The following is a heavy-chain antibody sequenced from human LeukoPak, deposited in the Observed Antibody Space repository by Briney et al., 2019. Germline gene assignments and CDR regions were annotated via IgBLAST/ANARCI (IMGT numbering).Heavy chain of an antibody. V-gene: IGHV1-69*05. D-gene: IGHD2-8*01. CDR3: ARDDGILYHGPFDY. CDR1: GGTFSSYA. CDR2: IIPIFGTA. Sequence: SVKVSCKASGGTFSSYAISWVRQAPGQGLEWMGRIIPIFGTANYAQKFQGRVTITTDESTSTAYMELSSLRSEDTAVYYCARDDGILYHGPFDYWGQGTLVTVSS. J-gene: IGHJ4*02.